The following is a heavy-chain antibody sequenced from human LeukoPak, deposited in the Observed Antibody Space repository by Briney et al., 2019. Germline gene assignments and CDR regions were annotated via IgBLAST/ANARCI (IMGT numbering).Heavy chain of an antibody. CDR3: AKDMVPYDSIDY. D-gene: IGHD3-10*01. V-gene: IGHV3-30*02. J-gene: IGHJ4*02. CDR1: GFTFSSYG. Sequence: PGGSLRLSCAASGFTFSSYGMHWVRQAPGKGLEWVAFIRYDGSNKYYADSVKGRFTISRDNSKNTLYLQMNSLRAEDTAVYYCAKDMVPYDSIDYWGQGTLVTVSS. CDR2: IRYDGSNK.